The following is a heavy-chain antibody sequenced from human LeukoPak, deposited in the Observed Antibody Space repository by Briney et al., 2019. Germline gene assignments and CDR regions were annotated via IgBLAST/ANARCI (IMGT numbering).Heavy chain of an antibody. Sequence: ASVKVSCKASGGTFSSYAISWVRQAPGQGLEWMGWISAYNGNTNYAQKLQGRVTMTTDTSTSTAYMELRSLRSDDTAVYYCARDNWNYWMAFDYWGQGTLVTVSS. V-gene: IGHV1-18*01. CDR1: GGTFSSYA. J-gene: IGHJ4*02. CDR2: ISAYNGNT. D-gene: IGHD1-7*01. CDR3: ARDNWNYWMAFDY.